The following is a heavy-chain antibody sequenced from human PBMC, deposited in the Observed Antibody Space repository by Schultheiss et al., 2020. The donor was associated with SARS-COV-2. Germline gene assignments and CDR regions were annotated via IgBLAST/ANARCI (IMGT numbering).Heavy chain of an antibody. CDR1: GGSVSSGSYY. CDR2: IYYSGST. V-gene: IGHV4-61*01. CDR3: ARLPHYYDFWSGHDY. Sequence: SQTLSLTCTVSGGSVSSGSYYWTWMRQPPGKGLEWIGYIYYSGSTNYNPSLKSRVTISVDTSKNQFSLKLSSVTAADTAVYYCARLPHYYDFWSGHDYWGQGTLVTVSS. D-gene: IGHD3-3*01. J-gene: IGHJ4*02.